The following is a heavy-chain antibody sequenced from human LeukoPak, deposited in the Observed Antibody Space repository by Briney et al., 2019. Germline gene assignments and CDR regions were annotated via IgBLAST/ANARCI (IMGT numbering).Heavy chain of an antibody. Sequence: GGSLRLSCAASGFTFSDYYMSWIRQAPGKGLEWVSYISSSGSTIYYADSVKGRFTISRDNAKNSLYLQMNSLRAEDTAVYYCARERDTAMAYFDYWGQGTLVTVSS. CDR1: GFTFSDYY. D-gene: IGHD5-18*01. J-gene: IGHJ4*02. CDR3: ARERDTAMAYFDY. CDR2: ISSSGSTI. V-gene: IGHV3-11*04.